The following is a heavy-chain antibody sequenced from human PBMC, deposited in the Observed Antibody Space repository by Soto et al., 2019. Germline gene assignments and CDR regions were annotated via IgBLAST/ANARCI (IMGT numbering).Heavy chain of an antibody. D-gene: IGHD5-12*01. V-gene: IGHV4-39*01. CDR1: GGSISSSSYY. CDR3: ARCGYDRGHYYYYMDV. CDR2: IYYSGST. J-gene: IGHJ6*03. Sequence: PSETLSLTCTVSGGSISSSSYYWGWIRQPPGKGLEWIGSIYYSGSTYYNPSLKSRVTISVDTSKNQFSLKLSSVTAADTAVYYCARCGYDRGHYYYYMDVWGKGTTVTVSS.